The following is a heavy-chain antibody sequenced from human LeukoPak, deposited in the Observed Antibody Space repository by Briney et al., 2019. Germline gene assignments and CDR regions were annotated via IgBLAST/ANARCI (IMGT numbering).Heavy chain of an antibody. V-gene: IGHV3-23*01. CDR3: AKDFAPSVTAGHHY. CDR2: VSGSGGSP. Sequence: GGSLRLSCAASGFTSSSYAMSWVRQAPGKGLEWVSAVSGSGGSPYYADSVKGRFIISRDNSKNTLYLQMNRLRADDTAVYYCAKDFAPSVTAGHHYWGQGTLVTVSS. CDR1: GFTSSSYA. D-gene: IGHD2-21*02. J-gene: IGHJ4*02.